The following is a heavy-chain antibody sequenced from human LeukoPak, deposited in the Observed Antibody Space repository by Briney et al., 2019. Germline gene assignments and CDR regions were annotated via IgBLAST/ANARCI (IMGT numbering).Heavy chain of an antibody. D-gene: IGHD2-2*02. V-gene: IGHV1-69*05. CDR2: IIPIFGTA. Sequence: GSSVKVSCKASGGTFSSYAISWVRQAPGQGLEWMGGIIPIFGTANYAQKFQGRVTITTDESTSTAYMELSSLRSDDTAVYYCARAGWGCSSTSCYKVDWFDPWGPGTLVTVSS. CDR1: GGTFSSYA. J-gene: IGHJ5*02. CDR3: ARAGWGCSSTSCYKVDWFDP.